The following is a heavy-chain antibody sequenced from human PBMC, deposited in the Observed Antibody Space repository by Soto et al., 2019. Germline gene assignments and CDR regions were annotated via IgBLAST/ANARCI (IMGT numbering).Heavy chain of an antibody. CDR3: ARGDYGGRFDY. J-gene: IGHJ4*02. V-gene: IGHV4-61*08. Sequence: SETLSLTCAVSGGSISSGGYSWSWLRQPPGKGLEWIGYIYHSGNTNYNPSLKSRVTISVDTSKNQFSLKLNSVTAADAAVYYCARGDYGGRFDYWGQGTLVTVSS. CDR2: IYHSGNT. D-gene: IGHD4-17*01. CDR1: GGSISSGGYS.